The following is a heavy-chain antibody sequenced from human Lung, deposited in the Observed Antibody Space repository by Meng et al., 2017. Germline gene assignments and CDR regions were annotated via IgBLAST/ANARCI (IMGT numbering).Heavy chain of an antibody. Sequence: QGKLQRGGPGCLKPSEPLSLTCVVSGGSFSDYYWSWIRQPPGKGLEWIGEINHSGSTNYNPSLESRATISVDTSQNNLSLKLSSVTAADSAVYYCARGPTTMAHDFDYWGQGTLVTVSS. CDR2: INHSGST. D-gene: IGHD4-11*01. CDR3: ARGPTTMAHDFDY. J-gene: IGHJ4*02. CDR1: GGSFSDYY. V-gene: IGHV4-34*01.